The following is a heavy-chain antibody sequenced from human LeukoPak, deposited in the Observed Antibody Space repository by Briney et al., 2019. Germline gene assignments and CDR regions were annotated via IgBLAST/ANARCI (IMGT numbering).Heavy chain of an antibody. D-gene: IGHD1-26*01. V-gene: IGHV3-23*01. CDR3: ARHLGGSYPANAFDI. J-gene: IGHJ3*02. Sequence: GGSLRLSCAASGFTFSSYAMSWVRQAPGKGLEWVSAISGSGGSTYYADSVKGRFTISRDNSKNTLYLQMNSLRAADTAVYYCARHLGGSYPANAFDIWGQGTMVTVSS. CDR1: GFTFSSYA. CDR2: ISGSGGST.